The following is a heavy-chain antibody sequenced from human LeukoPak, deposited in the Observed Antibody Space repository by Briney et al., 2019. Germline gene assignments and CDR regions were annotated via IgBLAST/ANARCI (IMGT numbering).Heavy chain of an antibody. D-gene: IGHD3-10*01. CDR1: GGSISSGGYY. V-gene: IGHV4-31*03. J-gene: IGHJ5*02. Sequence: SSQTLSLTCTVSGGSISSGGYYWSWIRQHPGKGLEWIGYIYYSGSTYYNPSLKSRVTISVDTSKNQFSLKLSSVTAADTAVYYCATGSGSYSNWFDPWGQGTLVTVSS. CDR2: IYYSGST. CDR3: ATGSGSYSNWFDP.